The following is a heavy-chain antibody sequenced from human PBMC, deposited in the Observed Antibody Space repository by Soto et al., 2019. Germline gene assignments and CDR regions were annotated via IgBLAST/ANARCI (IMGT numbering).Heavy chain of an antibody. D-gene: IGHD1-26*01. CDR3: AREDILGARSFDY. Sequence: GGSLRLSCVASGFTFSSYSVNWVRQAPGKGLEWVSYISSGSKTIYYADSVKGRFTVSRDNAKNSQFLQMNSLRDDDRAVYYCAREDILGARSFDYWGRGALVTVS. CDR2: ISSGSKTI. J-gene: IGHJ4*02. V-gene: IGHV3-48*02. CDR1: GFTFSSYS.